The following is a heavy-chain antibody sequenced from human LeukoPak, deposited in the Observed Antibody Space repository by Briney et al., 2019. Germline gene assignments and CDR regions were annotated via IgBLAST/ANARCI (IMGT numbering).Heavy chain of an antibody. CDR3: AKSRVSSWGAIDY. D-gene: IGHD6-13*01. V-gene: IGHV3-23*01. Sequence: PGGSLRLSCAASGFTFDDYGMSWVRQAPGKGLEWVSGVSGSGSSTFYADSVKGRFTISRDNSKNILYLQMNSLRVEDTAVYYCAKSRVSSWGAIDYWGQGTLLTVSS. J-gene: IGHJ4*02. CDR2: VSGSGSST. CDR1: GFTFDDYG.